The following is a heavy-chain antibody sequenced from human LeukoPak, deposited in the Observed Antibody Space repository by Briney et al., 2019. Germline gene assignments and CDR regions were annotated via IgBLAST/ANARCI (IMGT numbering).Heavy chain of an antibody. V-gene: IGHV3-23*01. Sequence: GGSLRLSCVASGFTFSSYALNWVRQTPGKGLEWVSTISGSGASTYYADAVRGRFTISRDNSRNTLQLQMNSLRAEDTAVYYCAKVYSIGYGAWGQGTLVTVSS. CDR2: ISGSGAST. CDR1: GFTFSSYA. J-gene: IGHJ5*02. CDR3: AKVYSIGYGA. D-gene: IGHD6-19*01.